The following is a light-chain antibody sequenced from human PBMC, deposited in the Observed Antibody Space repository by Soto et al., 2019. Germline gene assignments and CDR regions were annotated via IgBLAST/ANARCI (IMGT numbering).Light chain of an antibody. CDR2: STG. J-gene: IGLJ3*02. CDR1: TGAVTSGHY. Sequence: QTVVTQESSLTVSPGGTVTLTCASGTGAVTSGHYANWFQQKPGQAPRALIYSTGNKHFWTPARFSGSLLGGKAALTLSGVQPEDEADYYCLLYYVGAWVFGGGTKLTVL. V-gene: IGLV7-43*01. CDR3: LLYYVGAWV.